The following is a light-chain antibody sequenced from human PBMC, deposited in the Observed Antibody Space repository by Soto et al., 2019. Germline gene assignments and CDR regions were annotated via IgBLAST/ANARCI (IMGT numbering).Light chain of an antibody. Sequence: DSQMTQSPSTVSATVGDRVTIPCRASQSISSWLAWYQQKPGKAPKLLIYDASSLESGVPSRFSGSGSGTEFTLTISSLQPDDFATYYCQQYNSYWTFGQGTKVDI. CDR1: QSISSW. CDR2: DAS. V-gene: IGKV1-5*01. CDR3: QQYNSYWT. J-gene: IGKJ1*01.